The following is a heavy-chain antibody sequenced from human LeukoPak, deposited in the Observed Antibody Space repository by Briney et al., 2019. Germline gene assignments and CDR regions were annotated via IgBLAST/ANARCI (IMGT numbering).Heavy chain of an antibody. J-gene: IGHJ5*01. CDR3: ARAPRNSSTMLDS. Sequence: GASVKVSCKASGYTFTSYWIRWVRQAPGQGLEWMGLINPDGGSTAYAHRFQGRVIMTRDTSTSTAYMDLSSLRSEDTAVYHCARAPRNSSTMLDSWGQGTLVTVSS. D-gene: IGHD6-13*01. CDR2: INPDGGST. V-gene: IGHV1-46*01. CDR1: GYTFTSYW.